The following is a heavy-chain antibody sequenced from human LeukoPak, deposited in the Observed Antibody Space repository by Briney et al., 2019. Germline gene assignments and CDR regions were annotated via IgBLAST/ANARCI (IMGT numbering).Heavy chain of an antibody. CDR2: VIPIFGTA. CDR3: ASYYGDYGSGMDV. CDR1: GGTLSRYA. Sequence: SVTVSCKASGGTLSRYAISWVRQAPGQALEWMGGVIPIFGTANYAQKSQGRVTITADNSTSTAYMELRSLRSEDTAVYYCASYYGDYGSGMDVWGKGTTVTVSS. J-gene: IGHJ6*04. V-gene: IGHV1-69*06. D-gene: IGHD4-17*01.